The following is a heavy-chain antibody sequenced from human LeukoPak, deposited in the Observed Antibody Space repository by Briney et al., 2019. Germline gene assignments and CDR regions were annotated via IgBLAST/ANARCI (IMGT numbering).Heavy chain of an antibody. Sequence: GGSLRLSCAASGFSFSSYEMNWVRQAPGKGLEWVSYISSSGSTIYYADSVKGRFTISRDNAKNSLYLQMNSLRAEDTAVYYCAELGITMIGGVWGKGTTVTTSS. D-gene: IGHD3-10*02. CDR1: GFSFSSYE. CDR3: AELGITMIGGV. CDR2: ISSSGSTI. J-gene: IGHJ6*04. V-gene: IGHV3-48*03.